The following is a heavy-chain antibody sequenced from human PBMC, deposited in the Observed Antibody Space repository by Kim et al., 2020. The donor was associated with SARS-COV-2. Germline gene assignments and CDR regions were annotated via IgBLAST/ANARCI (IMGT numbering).Heavy chain of an antibody. Sequence: TYAQGFAGRVVFSLDTSVNTAHLQIRSLQADDTAVYYCARSRDGYISAFDPWGQGTLVTVSS. D-gene: IGHD5-12*01. V-gene: IGHV7-4-1*01. CDR3: ARSRDGYISAFDP. J-gene: IGHJ5*02.